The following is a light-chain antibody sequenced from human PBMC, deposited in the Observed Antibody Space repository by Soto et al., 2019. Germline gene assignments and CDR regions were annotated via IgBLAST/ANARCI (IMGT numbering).Light chain of an antibody. CDR2: DAS. J-gene: IGKJ1*01. CDR1: QSVSGSY. V-gene: IGKV3-20*01. Sequence: EIVMTQSPGTLSLSPGEVATLSCRASQSVSGSYLAWYQQKPDQAPRLVIYDASSRATGIPDRFSGSGSGTDFTLTISRLEAEDFAVYFCYQYDSSPWTFGQGTKVDIK. CDR3: YQYDSSPWT.